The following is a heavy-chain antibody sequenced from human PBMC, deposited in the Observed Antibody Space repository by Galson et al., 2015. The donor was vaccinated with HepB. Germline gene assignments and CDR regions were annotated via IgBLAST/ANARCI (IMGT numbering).Heavy chain of an antibody. Sequence: SVKVSCKASGYTFTSYGISWVRQAPGQGLEWTGWISAYNGNTNYAQKLQGRVTMTTDTSTSTAYMELRSLRSDDTAVYYCARVRDYYDSSGYYYSAFDIWGQGTMVTVSS. J-gene: IGHJ3*02. D-gene: IGHD3-22*01. CDR3: ARVRDYYDSSGYYYSAFDI. CDR2: ISAYNGNT. V-gene: IGHV1-18*01. CDR1: GYTFTSYG.